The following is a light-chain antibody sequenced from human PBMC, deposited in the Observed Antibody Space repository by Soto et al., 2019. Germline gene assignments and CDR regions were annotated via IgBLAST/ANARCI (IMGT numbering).Light chain of an antibody. CDR1: PSISSW. V-gene: IGKV1-5*03. J-gene: IGKJ2*01. Sequence: DIQMTQSPSTLSASVGDRVTITCRASPSISSWLAWYQHKPGKAPQLLIHKAYNLQSGVPSRFSGSGSGTEFTLTISSLQADDFATYYCQQYDSYSYTFGQGTKLEIK. CDR2: KAY. CDR3: QQYDSYSYT.